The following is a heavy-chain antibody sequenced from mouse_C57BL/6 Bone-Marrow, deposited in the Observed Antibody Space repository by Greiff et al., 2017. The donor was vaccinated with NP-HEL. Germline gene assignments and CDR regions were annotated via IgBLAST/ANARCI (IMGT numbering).Heavy chain of an antibody. CDR3: ARPRITTVVADWYFDV. Sequence: EVKLLESGGGLVQPGGSLKLSCAASGIAFSRYWMSWVRRAPGKGLEWIGEINPDSSPINYAPSLKDKFIISRDNAKNTLYLQMSKVRAEDTALYYCARPRITTVVADWYFDVWGTGTTVTVSS. V-gene: IGHV4-1*01. D-gene: IGHD1-1*01. CDR2: INPDSSPI. CDR1: GIAFSRYW. J-gene: IGHJ1*03.